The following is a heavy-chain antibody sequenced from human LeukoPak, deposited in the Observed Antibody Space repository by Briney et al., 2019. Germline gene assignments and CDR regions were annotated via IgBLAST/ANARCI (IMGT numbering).Heavy chain of an antibody. CDR1: GFTFTSSA. Sequence: GTSVKVSCKASGFTFTSSAVQWVRQARGQRLEWIGWIVVGSGNTNYAQKFQERVTITRDMSTSTAYMELSSLRSEDTAVYYCAARLRGYSYGFFDYWGQGTLVTVSS. CDR2: IVVGSGNT. J-gene: IGHJ4*02. CDR3: AARLRGYSYGFFDY. D-gene: IGHD5-18*01. V-gene: IGHV1-58*01.